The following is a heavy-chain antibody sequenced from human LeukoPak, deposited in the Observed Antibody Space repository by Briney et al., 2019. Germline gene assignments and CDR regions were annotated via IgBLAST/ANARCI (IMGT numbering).Heavy chain of an antibody. Sequence: PGGSLRLSCAASGFTFSGSAMHWVRQASGKGLEWVGRIRSKANSYATAYAASVKGRFTISRDDSKNTAYLQMNSLKTEDTAVYYRTYYDSHLDAFDIWGQGTMVTVSS. CDR3: TYYDSHLDAFDI. D-gene: IGHD3-22*01. CDR1: GFTFSGSA. J-gene: IGHJ3*02. V-gene: IGHV3-73*01. CDR2: IRSKANSYAT.